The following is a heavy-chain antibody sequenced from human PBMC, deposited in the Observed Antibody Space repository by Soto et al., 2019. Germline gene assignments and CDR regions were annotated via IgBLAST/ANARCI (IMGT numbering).Heavy chain of an antibody. V-gene: IGHV3-15*01. D-gene: IGHD6-25*01. CDR3: TTLAAGDWRQFDY. J-gene: IGHJ4*02. CDR1: GFTFSNAW. Sequence: EVQLVESGGGLVKPGGSLSLSCAASGFTFSNAWMSWVRQAPGKGLEWVGRIKSKTDGGTTDYAAPVKGRFTISRDNSKNTLYLQMNSLKTEDTAVYYCTTLAAGDWRQFDYWGQGTLVTVSS. CDR2: IKSKTDGGTT.